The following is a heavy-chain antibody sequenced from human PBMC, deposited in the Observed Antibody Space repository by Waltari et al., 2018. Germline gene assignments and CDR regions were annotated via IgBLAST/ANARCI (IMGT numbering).Heavy chain of an antibody. CDR3: ASGGHVDY. V-gene: IGHV3-7*01. CDR1: GLTFSRFW. J-gene: IGHJ4*02. Sequence: EVELVASGAGLAQPGGYRRLPCAASGLTFSRFWMTWVRQAPGKGLEWVANINEDGSEKHYVDSVKGRFTISRDNAKNSLFLQMNSLRAYDTAVYYCASGGHVDYCGQGTLVTVSS. CDR2: INEDGSEK.